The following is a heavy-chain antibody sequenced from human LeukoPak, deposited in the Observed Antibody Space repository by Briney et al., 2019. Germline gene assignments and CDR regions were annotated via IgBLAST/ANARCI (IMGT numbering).Heavy chain of an antibody. CDR1: GFTFSSYS. D-gene: IGHD6-13*01. V-gene: IGHV3-48*01. CDR3: ARAAAAGRYGMDV. CDR2: ISSSSSTI. Sequence: GGSLRLSCAASGFTFSSYSMNWVRQAPGKGLEWVSYISSSSSTIYYADSVKGRFTISRDNAKNSLYLQMNSLRAEDTAVYNCARAAAAGRYGMDVWGQGTTVTVSS. J-gene: IGHJ6*02.